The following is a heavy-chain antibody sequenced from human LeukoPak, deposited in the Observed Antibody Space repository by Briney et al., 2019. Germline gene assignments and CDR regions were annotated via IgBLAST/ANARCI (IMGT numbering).Heavy chain of an antibody. D-gene: IGHD2-2*01. Sequence: RPGGSLRLSCAASGFTFSSYSMNWVSQAPGKGLEWVSSISSSSSYIYYADSVKGRFTISGDNAKNSLYLQMNSLRAEDTAVYYCARGERGLYCSSTSCYPVLGGQGTLVTVSS. CDR2: ISSSSSYI. CDR3: ARGERGLYCSSTSCYPVL. J-gene: IGHJ4*02. CDR1: GFTFSSYS. V-gene: IGHV3-21*01.